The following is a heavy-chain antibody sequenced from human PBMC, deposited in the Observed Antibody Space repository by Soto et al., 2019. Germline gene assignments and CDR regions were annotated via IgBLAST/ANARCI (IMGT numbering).Heavy chain of an antibody. V-gene: IGHV1-58*01. J-gene: IGHJ6*02. CDR2: VVVGSGDT. Sequence: QMQLVQSGPEVKKPGTSVKVSCKASGFIFINSVVEWVRQARGQGLEWIGRVVVGSGDTNLAQRFQGRVTITRDMSAGTAYMELSDLRSEDTAVYYCAADVYSSPNWYGMDVWGQGTTVTVSS. D-gene: IGHD4-4*01. CDR3: AADVYSSPNWYGMDV. CDR1: GFIFINSV.